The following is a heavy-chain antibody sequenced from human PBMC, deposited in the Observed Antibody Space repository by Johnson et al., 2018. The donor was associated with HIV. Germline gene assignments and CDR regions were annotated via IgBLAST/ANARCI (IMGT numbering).Heavy chain of an antibody. CDR1: GFTVSSNY. V-gene: IGHV3-23*04. CDR3: AKATTGSDAFDI. CDR2: ISGSGGST. J-gene: IGHJ3*02. Sequence: VQLVESGGGLVQPGGSLRLSCAASGFTVSSNYMSWVRQAPGKGLEWVSAISGSGGSTYYADSVKGRFTISRDNSKNTVYLQMNSLRAEDTAVYYCAKATTGSDAFDIWGQGTMVTVSS. D-gene: IGHD1-1*01.